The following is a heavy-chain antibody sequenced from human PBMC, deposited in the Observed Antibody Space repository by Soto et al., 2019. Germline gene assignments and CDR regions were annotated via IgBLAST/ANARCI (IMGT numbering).Heavy chain of an antibody. V-gene: IGHV1-8*01. D-gene: IGHD4-4*01. CDR2: MNPNSGNT. CDR3: AIVMTTVTTFDP. CDR1: GYTVTSYD. J-gene: IGHJ5*02. Sequence: QVQLVQSGAEVKKPGASVKVSCKASGYTVTSYDINWVRQATGQGLEWMGWMNPNSGNTGYAQKFQGRVTMTRNTSISTAYMEMSSLRSEDTAVYYCAIVMTTVTTFDPWGQGTLVTVSS.